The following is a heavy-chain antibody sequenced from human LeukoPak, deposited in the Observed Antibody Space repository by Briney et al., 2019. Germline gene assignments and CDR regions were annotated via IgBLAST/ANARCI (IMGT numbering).Heavy chain of an antibody. CDR1: GGSISSYY. CDR2: IYYSGST. V-gene: IGHV4-59*01. CDR3: ARVRAMIGSWFDP. D-gene: IGHD3-22*01. J-gene: IGHJ5*02. Sequence: PSETLSLTCTVSGGSISSYYWSWIRQPPGKGLEWIGYIYYSGSTNYNPSLKCRVTISVDTSKNQFSLKLSSVTAADTAVYYCARVRAMIGSWFDPWGQGTLVTVSS.